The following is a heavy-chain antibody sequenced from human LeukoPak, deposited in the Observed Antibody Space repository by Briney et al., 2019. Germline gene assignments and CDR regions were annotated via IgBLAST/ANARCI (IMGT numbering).Heavy chain of an antibody. CDR2: ISGSGGST. V-gene: IGHV3-23*01. CDR3: ARDSGRYGYYMDV. D-gene: IGHD1-26*01. Sequence: GGSLRLSCAASGFTFSSNGMSWVRQAPGKGLEWVSAISGSGGSTYYADSVKGRFTISRDNSKNTLYLQMNSLRVEDTAVYYCARDSGRYGYYMDVWGKGTTVTVSS. J-gene: IGHJ6*04. CDR1: GFTFSSNG.